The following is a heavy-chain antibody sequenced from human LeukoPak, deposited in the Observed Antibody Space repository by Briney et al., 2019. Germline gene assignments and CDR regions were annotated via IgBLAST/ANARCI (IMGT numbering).Heavy chain of an antibody. CDR1: GGSIRSDGYY. CDR2: IYYSGST. J-gene: IGHJ4*02. V-gene: IGHV4-31*03. D-gene: IGHD3-22*01. CDR3: ARTHYYESSGYYGFEY. Sequence: PSQTLSPTCTVSGGSIRSDGYYWSWIRQHPGKGLEWIGYIYYSGSTYYNPSLKSRVTISVDTSKNQFSLKLSSVTAADTAVYYCARTHYYESSGYYGFEYWGQGTLVTVSS.